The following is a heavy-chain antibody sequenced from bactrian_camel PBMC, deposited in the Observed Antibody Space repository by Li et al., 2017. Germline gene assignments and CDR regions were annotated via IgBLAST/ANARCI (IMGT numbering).Heavy chain of an antibody. Sequence: QVQLVESGGGLVQAGGSLRLSCAASGLLFSIFDMYWVRQAPGKGLEWVSGVSEDSTITYYSDSVKGRFTISRDNAMNTLSLQMNSLQTEDTAMYYCTSSETWNAYTYWGQGTQVTVS. CDR3: TSSETWNAYTY. V-gene: IGHV3S1*01. CDR2: VSEDSTIT. J-gene: IGHJ4*01. CDR1: GLLFSIFD.